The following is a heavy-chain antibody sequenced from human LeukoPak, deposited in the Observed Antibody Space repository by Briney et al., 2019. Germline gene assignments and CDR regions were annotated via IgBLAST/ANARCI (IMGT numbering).Heavy chain of an antibody. V-gene: IGHV1-18*01. J-gene: IGHJ4*02. CDR3: VSYSSVLRFFDY. Sequence: GASVKVSCKASGGTFTSYGISWVRQAPGQGLEWMGWISAYNGNTNYAQKLQGRVTMTTDTSTSTAYMELRSLRSDDTAVYYCVSYSSVLRFFDYWGQGTLVTVSS. CDR1: GGTFTSYG. CDR2: ISAYNGNT. D-gene: IGHD6-25*01.